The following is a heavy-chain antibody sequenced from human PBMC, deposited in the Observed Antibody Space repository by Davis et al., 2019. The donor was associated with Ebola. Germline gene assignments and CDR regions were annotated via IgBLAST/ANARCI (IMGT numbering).Heavy chain of an antibody. CDR2: ISYDGTNQ. CDR1: GFTFSSFA. Sequence: GGSLRLSCTVSGFTFSSFAMHWVRQAPGKGLEWVAVISYDGTNQHYGDSVKGRFTIPRDNSKNTLYLQMNSLTPEDTAVYYCTKAYCAGDCSYILHFYQYMDVWGKGTTVTVS. CDR3: TKAYCAGDCSYILHFYQYMDV. V-gene: IGHV3-30*04. J-gene: IGHJ6*03. D-gene: IGHD2-21*01.